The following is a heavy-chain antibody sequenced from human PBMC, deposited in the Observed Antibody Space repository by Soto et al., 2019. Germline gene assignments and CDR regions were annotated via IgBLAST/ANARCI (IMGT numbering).Heavy chain of an antibody. CDR1: GGSISSGGYY. V-gene: IGHV4-31*03. J-gene: IGHJ4*02. CDR2: IYYSGST. CDR3: ARERRGGDHNYFDY. Sequence: QVQLQESGPGLVKPSQTLSLTCTVSGGSISSGGYYWRWIRQHPGKGLEWIGYIYYSGSTYYNPSLKSRVTISVDTSKNQFSLKLSSVTAADTAVYYCARERRGGDHNYFDYWGQGTLVTVSS. D-gene: IGHD2-21*02.